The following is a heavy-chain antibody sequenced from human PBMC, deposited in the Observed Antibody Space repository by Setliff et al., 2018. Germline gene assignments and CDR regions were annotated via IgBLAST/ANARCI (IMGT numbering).Heavy chain of an antibody. J-gene: IGHJ3*02. CDR1: GYTFTSYA. D-gene: IGHD3-22*01. CDR3: ASSFSSYYDSSGYPPGAFDI. CDR2: INAGNGNT. V-gene: IGHV1-3*01. Sequence: ASVKVSCKASGYTFTSYAMHWVRQAPGQRLEWMGWINAGNGNTKYSQKFQGRVTITRDTSASTAYMELSSLRSEDTAVYYCASSFSSYYDSSGYPPGAFDIWGQGTMVTVSS.